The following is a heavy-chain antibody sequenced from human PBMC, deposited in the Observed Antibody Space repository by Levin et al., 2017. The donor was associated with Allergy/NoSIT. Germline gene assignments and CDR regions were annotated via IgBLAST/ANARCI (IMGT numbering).Heavy chain of an antibody. D-gene: IGHD3-16*02. J-gene: IGHJ6*02. Sequence: GGSLRLSCAVSGFTFTTYWMTWVRQAPGKGLEWVANIKQDGSETYYVDSVKGRFTISRDNAKNSVYLQMNSLRVDDTAVYYCAREEGWGYHFGMDVWAQGTTVTVSS. V-gene: IGHV3-7*01. CDR2: IKQDGSET. CDR1: GFTFTTYW. CDR3: AREEGWGYHFGMDV.